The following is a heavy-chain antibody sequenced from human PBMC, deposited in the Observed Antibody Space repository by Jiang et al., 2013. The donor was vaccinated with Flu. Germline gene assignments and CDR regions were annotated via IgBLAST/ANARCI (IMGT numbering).Heavy chain of an antibody. CDR1: GYTFTSYA. V-gene: IGHV1-3*01. CDR2: INAGNGNT. CDR3: ARVKQWLRAFDI. Sequence: KASGYTFTSYAMHWVRQAPGQRLEWMGWINAGNGNTKYSQKFQGRVTITRDTSASTAYMELSSLRSEDTAVYYCARVKQWLRAFDIWGQGTMVTVSS. D-gene: IGHD6-19*01. J-gene: IGHJ3*02.